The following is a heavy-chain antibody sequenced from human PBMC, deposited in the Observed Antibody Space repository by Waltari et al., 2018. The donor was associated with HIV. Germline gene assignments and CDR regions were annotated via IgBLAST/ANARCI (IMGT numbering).Heavy chain of an antibody. D-gene: IGHD2-21*02. CDR1: GGTFSSYA. V-gene: IGHV1-69*01. CDR2: IIPIFGTA. Sequence: SSVKVSCKASGGTFSSYAISWVRQAPGQGLEWMGGIIPIFGTANYAQKFQGRVTITADESTSTAYMELSSLRSEDTAVYYCARDLRPDSYCGGDCRDYYYYGMDVWGQGTTVTVSS. CDR3: ARDLRPDSYCGGDCRDYYYYGMDV. J-gene: IGHJ6*02.